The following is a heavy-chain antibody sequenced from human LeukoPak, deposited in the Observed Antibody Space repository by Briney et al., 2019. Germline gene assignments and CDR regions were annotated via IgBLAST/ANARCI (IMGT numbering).Heavy chain of an antibody. CDR1: GGSISSYY. D-gene: IGHD1-1*01. J-gene: IGHJ5*02. Sequence: SETLSLTCTVSGGSISSYYWSWIRQPPGKGLEWIGYIYYSGSTNYNPSLKSRVTISVDTSKNQFSLKLSSVTSPDPAVSYCASYLQPFEVVNDRLFYGNWLDPASQGSLITVYS. CDR2: IYYSGST. CDR3: ASYLQPFEVVNDRLFYGNWLDP. V-gene: IGHV4-59*01.